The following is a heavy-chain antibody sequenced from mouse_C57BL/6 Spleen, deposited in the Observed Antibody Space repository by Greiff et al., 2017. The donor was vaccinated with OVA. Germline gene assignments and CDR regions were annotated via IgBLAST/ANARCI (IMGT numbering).Heavy chain of an antibody. D-gene: IGHD2-4*01. J-gene: IGHJ2*01. CDR3: ARSAYYDYDDGCYFDY. CDR1: GFSLTSYA. V-gene: IGHV2-9-1*01. CDR2: IWTGGGT. Sequence: VMLVESGPGLVAPSQSLSITCTVSGFSLTSYAISWVRQPPGKGLEWLGVIWTGGGTNYNSALKSRLSISKDNSKSTVFLKMNSLQTDDTARYYCARSAYYDYDDGCYFDYWGQGTTLTVSS.